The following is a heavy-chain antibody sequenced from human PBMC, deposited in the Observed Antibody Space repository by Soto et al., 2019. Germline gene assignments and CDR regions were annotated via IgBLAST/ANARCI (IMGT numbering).Heavy chain of an antibody. Sequence: QVQLVQSGAEVKKPGSSVKVSCKASGGTFSSYTISWVRQAPGQGLEWMGRIIPILVITNYAQKFQCRVTITADKTTSTAYMERSSLRSEDTAVYYCASPNPQRVSGFLSDYWGQGTLVTVSS. CDR2: IIPILVIT. D-gene: IGHD6-25*01. CDR3: ASPNPQRVSGFLSDY. J-gene: IGHJ4*02. V-gene: IGHV1-69*02. CDR1: GGTFSSYT.